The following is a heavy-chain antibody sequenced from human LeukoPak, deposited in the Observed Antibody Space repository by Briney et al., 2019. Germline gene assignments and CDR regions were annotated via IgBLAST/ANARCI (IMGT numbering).Heavy chain of an antibody. CDR3: ARGVRDYDILNY. Sequence: PSETLSLTCAVYGGSFSGYYWSWIRQPPGKGLEWIGEINHSGSTNYNPSLKSRVTLSVDTSKNQFSLKLSSVTAADTAVYYCARGVRDYDILNYWGQGTLDTVSS. V-gene: IGHV4-34*01. CDR1: GGSFSGYY. J-gene: IGHJ4*02. D-gene: IGHD3-9*01. CDR2: INHSGST.